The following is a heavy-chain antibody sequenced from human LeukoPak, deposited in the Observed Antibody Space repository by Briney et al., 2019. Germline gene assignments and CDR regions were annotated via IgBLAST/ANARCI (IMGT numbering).Heavy chain of an antibody. D-gene: IGHD2-15*01. J-gene: IGHJ6*03. CDR1: GFTFSSYG. V-gene: IGHV3-30*02. Sequence: GGSLRLSCAAPGFTFSSYGMHWVRQAPGKGLEWVAFIRYDGSNKYYADSVKGRFTISRDNSKNTLYLQMNSLRAEDTAVYYCAKDGVDCSGGSCYSDYYYYYYMDVWGKGTTVTISS. CDR2: IRYDGSNK. CDR3: AKDGVDCSGGSCYSDYYYYYYMDV.